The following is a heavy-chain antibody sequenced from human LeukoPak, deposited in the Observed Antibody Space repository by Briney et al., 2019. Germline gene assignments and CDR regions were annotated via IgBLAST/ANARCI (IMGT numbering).Heavy chain of an antibody. V-gene: IGHV3-23*01. CDR1: GFTFSSYA. J-gene: IGHJ4*02. D-gene: IGHD4-23*01. CDR2: IIGSGGTT. Sequence: TGGSLRLSCAASGFTFSSYAMSWVRQAPGKGLEWVSVIIGSGGTTYSADSVRGRFTISRDISKSTLYLQMNSLRAEDTAAYYCARERGNSGGNTNGYFDYWGQGTLVTVSS. CDR3: ARERGNSGGNTNGYFDY.